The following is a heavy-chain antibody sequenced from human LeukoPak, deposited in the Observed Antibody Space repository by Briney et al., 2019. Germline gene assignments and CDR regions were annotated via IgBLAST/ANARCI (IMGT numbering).Heavy chain of an antibody. Sequence: PSETLSLTCTVYGGSIGSFYWTWIRQPAEKGLEWNGRTYTSGSTNYNPSLKSRVTMSVDTSKNQFSLKLSSVTAADTAVYYCAREASTGYYRPPDYWGQGTLVTVSS. J-gene: IGHJ4*02. CDR1: GGSIGSFY. CDR3: AREASTGYYRPPDY. V-gene: IGHV4-4*07. D-gene: IGHD3-9*01. CDR2: TYTSGST.